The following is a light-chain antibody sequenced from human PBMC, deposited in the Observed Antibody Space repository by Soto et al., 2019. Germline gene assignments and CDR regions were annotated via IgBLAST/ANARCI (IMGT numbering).Light chain of an antibody. CDR1: QSVSRTY. J-gene: IGKJ2*01. CDR2: DVS. V-gene: IGKV3-20*01. Sequence: EIVLTQSPGTLSLSPGERATLSCRASQSVSRTYLAWYQQKPGQAPRLLIYDVSTRATGIPDRFSGSGSGTDFPLTISRLEPEDFAVYYCQQYGTSPYTFGQGTKLEIK. CDR3: QQYGTSPYT.